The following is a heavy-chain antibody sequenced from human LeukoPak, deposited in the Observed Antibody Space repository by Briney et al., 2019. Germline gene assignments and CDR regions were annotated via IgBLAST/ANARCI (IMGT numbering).Heavy chain of an antibody. Sequence: ASVKVSCKASGYTFTSYYMHWVRQAPGQGLEGMGIINPSGGSTSYAQRFQGRVTMTTDTSTRTVYMELSSLRSEDTDVYYCARGVMGGSGSNWGQGTLVTVSS. CDR2: INPSGGST. D-gene: IGHD3-10*01. CDR1: GYTFTSYY. CDR3: ARGVMGGSGSN. J-gene: IGHJ4*02. V-gene: IGHV1-46*01.